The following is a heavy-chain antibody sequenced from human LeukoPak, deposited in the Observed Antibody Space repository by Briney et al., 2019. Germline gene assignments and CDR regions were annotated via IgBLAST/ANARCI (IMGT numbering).Heavy chain of an antibody. CDR2: ISHSGSDT. CDR3: ARHHYYFDH. J-gene: IGHJ4*02. Sequence: GGSLRLSCAASGFTFSSNAMSWVRQAPGKGLEWVSGISHSGSDTHYADSVKGRFTISRDNSKNTLYLQMSSLRADDTALYYCARHHYYFDHWGQGTLVTVSS. V-gene: IGHV3-23*01. CDR1: GFTFSSNA.